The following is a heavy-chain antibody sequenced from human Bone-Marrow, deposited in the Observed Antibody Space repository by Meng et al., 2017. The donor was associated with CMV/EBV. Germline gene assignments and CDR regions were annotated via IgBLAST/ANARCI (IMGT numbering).Heavy chain of an antibody. CDR3: ARGVNILGGYYYFDN. J-gene: IGHJ4*02. CDR1: GGSICAYY. Sequence: VSGGSICAYYWNWIRQPAGEGLEWIGRIYISESTSYNPSLESRLTLSVDTSKNQFSLKLSSVTAADTAVYYCARGVNILGGYYYFDNWGQGILVTVSS. D-gene: IGHD3-9*01. V-gene: IGHV4-4*07. CDR2: IYISEST.